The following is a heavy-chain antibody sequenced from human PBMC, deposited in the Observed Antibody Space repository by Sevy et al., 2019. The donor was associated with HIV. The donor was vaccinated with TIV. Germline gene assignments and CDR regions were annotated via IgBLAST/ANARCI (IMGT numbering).Heavy chain of an antibody. V-gene: IGHV1-24*01. J-gene: IGHJ3*02. Sequence: ASVKVSCKVSGYTLTELSMHWVRQAPGKGLEWMGGFDPEDGETIYAQKFQGRVTMTEDTSTDTAYMELSSLRSEDTAVYYCATAHCTNRVCYHGGRYAFDIWGQGTMVTVSS. CDR3: ATAHCTNRVCYHGGRYAFDI. CDR1: GYTLTELS. D-gene: IGHD2-8*01. CDR2: FDPEDGET.